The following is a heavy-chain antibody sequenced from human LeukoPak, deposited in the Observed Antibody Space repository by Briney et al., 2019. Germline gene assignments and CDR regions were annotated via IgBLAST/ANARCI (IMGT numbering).Heavy chain of an antibody. J-gene: IGHJ5*02. D-gene: IGHD4-17*01. CDR3: ARHLPTRDRRYAVTTSGWFDP. V-gene: IGHV5-51*01. CDR1: GYTFTSYW. CDR2: LYPGDSDT. Sequence: GESLKISCTGSGYTFTSYWIAWVRQMPGKGLEWMGILYPGDSDTRYSPSFQGQVTISADKSVSTAYLQWSSLKASDTAMYYCARHLPTRDRRYAVTTSGWFDPWGQGTLVTVSS.